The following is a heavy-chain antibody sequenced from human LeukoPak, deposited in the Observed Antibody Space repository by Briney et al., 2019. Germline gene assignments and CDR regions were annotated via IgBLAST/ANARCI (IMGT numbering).Heavy chain of an antibody. J-gene: IGHJ4*02. CDR3: ARETPSARIFDY. CDR1: GFTFSSYS. CDR2: ISSSSSYI. V-gene: IGHV3-21*01. Sequence: GGSLRLSCAASGFTFSSYSMNWVRQAPGKGLEWVSSISSSSSYIYYADSVKGRFTISRDNAKNSLYLQMNSLRAEDTAVYYCARETPSARIFDYWGQGTLVTVSS.